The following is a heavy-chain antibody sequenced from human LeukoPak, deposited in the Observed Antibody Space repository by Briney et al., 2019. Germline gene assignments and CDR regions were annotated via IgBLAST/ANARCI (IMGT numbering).Heavy chain of an antibody. V-gene: IGHV4-4*07. D-gene: IGHD6-13*01. CDR1: GGSISSYY. Sequence: SETLSLTCTVSGGSISSYYWSWILQTAGKGLEWIGRIYTSGSTNYNPSLKSRVTMSVDTSKNQFSLKLSSVTAADTAVYYCARLIAAAGVYYFDYWGQGTLVTVSS. CDR3: ARLIAAAGVYYFDY. J-gene: IGHJ4*02. CDR2: IYTSGST.